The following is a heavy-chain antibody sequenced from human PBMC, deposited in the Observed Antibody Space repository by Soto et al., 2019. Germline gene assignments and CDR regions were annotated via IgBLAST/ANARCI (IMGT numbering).Heavy chain of an antibody. CDR1: GGTFSSYS. D-gene: IGHD3-16*01. Sequence: QVQLVQSGAEVKKPGSSVKVSCKASGGTFSSYSINWVRQAPGQGLEWMGGIIPIFGTANYAQKFQGRVTLTADESTSTAHMELSSLRNEXTAVYYCARPFQSWPGGWYFDLWGRGTLVTVSS. V-gene: IGHV1-69*01. J-gene: IGHJ2*01. CDR3: ARPFQSWPGGWYFDL. CDR2: IIPIFGTA.